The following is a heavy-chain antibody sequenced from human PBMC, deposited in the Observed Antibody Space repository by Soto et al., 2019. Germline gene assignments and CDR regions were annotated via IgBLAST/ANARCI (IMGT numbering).Heavy chain of an antibody. CDR3: ARSFCSDAVRCNWFDP. Sequence: QVQLQESGPGLVSPSETLSLTCTVSGGSSSSYYWSWIRQPPGEGLEWIGYINYIGRTNYNPSLKRRVTIPLDTSKNHLSLRLSSLTAADTAVYYCARSFCSDAVRCNWFDPWGQGTLVTVSS. V-gene: IGHV4-59*01. D-gene: IGHD2-15*01. J-gene: IGHJ5*02. CDR1: GGSSSSYY. CDR2: INYIGRT.